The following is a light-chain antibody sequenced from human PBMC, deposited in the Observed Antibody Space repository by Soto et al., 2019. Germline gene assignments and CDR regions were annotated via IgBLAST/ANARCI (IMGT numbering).Light chain of an antibody. CDR3: QQYKNWPS. CDR1: QTVSRN. J-gene: IGKJ5*01. V-gene: IGKV3-15*01. Sequence: IVVTKSAATLSVSPGERATLSCRASQTVSRNLAWYQQRPGQAPRLLIYDISNRATGVPARFSGSGSETEFTLTIRSLQSEDFAVYFCQQYKNWPSVGQGTRLDI. CDR2: DIS.